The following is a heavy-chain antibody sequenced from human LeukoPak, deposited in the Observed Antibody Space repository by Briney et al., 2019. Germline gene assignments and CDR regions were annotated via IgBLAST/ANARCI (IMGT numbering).Heavy chain of an antibody. Sequence: ASVKVSCKASGYTFTAYYMHWVRQAPGQGLEWMGWINPNSGGTNYAQKFQGWVTMTRDTSISTAYMELSRLRSDDTAVYYCAREKSIAVAGTDYFDYWGQGTLVTVSS. CDR1: GYTFTAYY. D-gene: IGHD6-19*01. CDR2: INPNSGGT. J-gene: IGHJ4*02. CDR3: AREKSIAVAGTDYFDY. V-gene: IGHV1-2*04.